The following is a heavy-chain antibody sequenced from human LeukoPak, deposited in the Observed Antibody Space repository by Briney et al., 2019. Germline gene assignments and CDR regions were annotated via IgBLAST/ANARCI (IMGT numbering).Heavy chain of an antibody. J-gene: IGHJ6*03. CDR1: GSSMSSDYY. V-gene: IGHV4-38-2*02. D-gene: IGHD2-2*01. CDR3: ARDLGYCSSTSCYVYMDV. Sequence: SETLSLTCTVSGSSMSSDYYWGWIRQPPGKGLEWIGSISDSGSAYYNPSLKSRVVISVDPSKNQFSLKLSSVTAADTAVYYCARDLGYCSSTSCYVYMDVWGKGTTVTVSS. CDR2: ISDSGSA.